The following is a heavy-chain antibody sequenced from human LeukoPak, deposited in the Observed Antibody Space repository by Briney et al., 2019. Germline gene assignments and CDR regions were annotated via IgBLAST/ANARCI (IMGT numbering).Heavy chain of an antibody. D-gene: IGHD3-22*01. CDR1: GFTFRSYW. J-gene: IGHJ4*02. CDR3: EREGDYYYDSSGSYYFDY. V-gene: IGHV3-7*01. Sequence: GGSLRLSCAASGFTFRSYWMSWVRQAPGKGLEWVANIKQDGSEKYYVDSVKGRFTISRDNAKNSLYLQMNSLRAEDTAVYYCEREGDYYYDSSGSYYFDYWGQGTLVTVSS. CDR2: IKQDGSEK.